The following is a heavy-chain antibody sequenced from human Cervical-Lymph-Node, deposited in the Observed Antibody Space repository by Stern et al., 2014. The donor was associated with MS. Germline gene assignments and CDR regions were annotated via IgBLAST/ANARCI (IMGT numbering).Heavy chain of an antibody. J-gene: IGHJ4*02. D-gene: IGHD2-15*01. CDR2: IDPGRCAT. CDR1: GYRFSTFY. Sequence: VQLVESGAEVKKPGASVKVSCKASGYRFSTFYLHWLRQAPGQGLQWIGRIDPGRCATNSSQTLQGRLTMPRDKSIHTAYLELSGLRSDDTAVYYCARIYCSGDECYRSFDTWGQGTLVTVSS. CDR3: ARIYCSGDECYRSFDT. V-gene: IGHV1-2*06.